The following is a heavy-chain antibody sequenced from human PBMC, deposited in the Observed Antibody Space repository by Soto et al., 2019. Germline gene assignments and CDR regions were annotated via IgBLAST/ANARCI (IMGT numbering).Heavy chain of an antibody. V-gene: IGHV3-23*01. CDR1: VFTCMDVS. Sequence: VVSVMLSCSSSVFTCMDVSIRLFLQSPVSGLEWVSTIGGLFSTAFYADSVRGLFTISIENSNNILYLQMNSLRVEDTAVYYCAKDSGLPHLGIVIHAFDTWGKGPLLHVSS. CDR3: AKDSGLPHLGIVIHAFDT. J-gene: IGHJ4*03. CDR2: IGGLFSTA. D-gene: IGHD3-16*02.